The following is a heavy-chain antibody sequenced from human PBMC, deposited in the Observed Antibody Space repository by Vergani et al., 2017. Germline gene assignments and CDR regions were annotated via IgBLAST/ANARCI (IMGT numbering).Heavy chain of an antibody. CDR3: ARSRSGSYYADYYYYMDV. J-gene: IGHJ6*03. CDR2: ISGRGGST. V-gene: IGHV3-23*04. CDR1: GFTFSSYE. Sequence: EVQLVESGGGLVQPGGSLRLSCAASGFTFSSYEMNWVRQAPGKGLEWVSGISGRGGSTYYADSLKGRFTISRDNSKNTLYLQMNSLRAEDTALYHCARSRSGSYYADYYYYMDVWGKGTTVTVSS. D-gene: IGHD1-26*01.